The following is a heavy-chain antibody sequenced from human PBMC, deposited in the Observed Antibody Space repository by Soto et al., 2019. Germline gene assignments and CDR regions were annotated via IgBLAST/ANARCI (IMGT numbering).Heavy chain of an antibody. Sequence: GESLKISCKGSGYSFTSYWISWVRQMPGKGLEWMGRIDPSDSYTNYSPSFQGHVTISADKSISTAYLQWSSLKASDTAMYYCASAEVRGVISLVDYYYYGMDVWGQGTTVTVSS. CDR3: ASAEVRGVISLVDYYYYGMDV. V-gene: IGHV5-10-1*01. J-gene: IGHJ6*02. CDR1: GYSFTSYW. D-gene: IGHD3-10*01. CDR2: IDPSDSYT.